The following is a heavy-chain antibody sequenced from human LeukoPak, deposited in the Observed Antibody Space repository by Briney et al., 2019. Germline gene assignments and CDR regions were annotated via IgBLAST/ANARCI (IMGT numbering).Heavy chain of an antibody. D-gene: IGHD2-15*01. CDR1: GFTFSSYW. J-gene: IGHJ4*02. CDR2: IKQDGSEK. Sequence: GGSLRLSCAASGFTFSSYWMSWVRQAPGKGLEWVANIKQDGSEKYYVDSVKGRFTISRDNAKSSLYLQMNSLRAEDTAVYYCARLDGYCSGGSCYSPRALDYWGQGTLVTVSS. V-gene: IGHV3-7*01. CDR3: ARLDGYCSGGSCYSPRALDY.